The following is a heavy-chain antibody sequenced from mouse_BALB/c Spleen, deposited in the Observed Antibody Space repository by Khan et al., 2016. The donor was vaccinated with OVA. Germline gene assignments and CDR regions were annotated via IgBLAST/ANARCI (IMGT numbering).Heavy chain of an antibody. Sequence: QIQLVQSGPELKKPGETVKISCKASGYTFTDYSMQWVKQAPGKGLKWVGWINTETGEPTYADDFKGRFAFSLETSASTAYLQINNLKNEDTATYLCTRNDSDRGGLYAMDYWGQGTSVTVSS. D-gene: IGHD2-4*01. J-gene: IGHJ4*01. CDR2: INTETGEP. V-gene: IGHV9-2-1*01. CDR1: GYTFTDYS. CDR3: TRNDSDRGGLYAMDY.